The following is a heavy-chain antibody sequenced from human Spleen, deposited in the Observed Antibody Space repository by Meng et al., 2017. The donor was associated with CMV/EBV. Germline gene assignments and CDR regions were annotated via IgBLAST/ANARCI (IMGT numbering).Heavy chain of an antibody. CDR2: IIHSGPT. D-gene: IGHD2-2*01. CDR3: ARDGKTSWSYFYGMDV. Sequence: GSLRLSCTVYGGSFSGYYWSWIRQPPGKGLEWIGEIIHSGPTNYNPSLKSRVTISIDTSKNQFSLKLSSVTAADTAVYYCARDGKTSWSYFYGMDVWGQGTTVTVSS. V-gene: IGHV4-34*12. CDR1: GGSFSGYY. J-gene: IGHJ6*02.